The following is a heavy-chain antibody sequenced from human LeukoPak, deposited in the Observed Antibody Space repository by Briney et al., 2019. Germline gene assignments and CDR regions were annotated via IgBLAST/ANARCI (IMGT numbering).Heavy chain of an antibody. V-gene: IGHV3-33*01. CDR3: SRDRPTGSYYSIDY. J-gene: IGHJ4*02. CDR1: GFTFNEFG. D-gene: IGHD1-26*01. Sequence: GGSLRLSCAASGFTFNEFGVRWVRQAPGQGLEWVALIWYDGSYTYYVDSVKGRFTISRDNSMNTVYLQMNSLRVEDTAIYYCSRDRPTGSYYSIDYWGQGTLATVSS. CDR2: IWYDGSYT.